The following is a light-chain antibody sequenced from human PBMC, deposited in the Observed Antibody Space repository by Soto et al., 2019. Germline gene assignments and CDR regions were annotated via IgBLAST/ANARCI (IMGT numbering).Light chain of an antibody. CDR2: RNN. CDR3: AAWDDSLRGYV. J-gene: IGLJ1*01. CDR1: SSNIGSNY. V-gene: IGLV1-47*01. Sequence: QSVLTQPPSASGTPGQRVTISCSGSSSNIGSNYAYWYQQLPGTAPSLLIYRNNQRPSGVPDRFSGSKSGTSASLAISGLRSEDEADYYCAAWDDSLRGYVFGTWTKLTVL.